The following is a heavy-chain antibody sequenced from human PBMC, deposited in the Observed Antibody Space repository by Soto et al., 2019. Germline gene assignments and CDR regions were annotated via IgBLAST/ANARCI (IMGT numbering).Heavy chain of an antibody. J-gene: IGHJ6*02. D-gene: IGHD1-26*01. V-gene: IGHV3-30-3*01. CDR1: GFTFSSYA. CDR3: AREFTREGATSYGMDV. CDR2: ISYDGSNK. Sequence: GSLRLSCAASGFTFSSYAMHWVRQAPGKGLEWVAVISYDGSNKYYADSVKGRFTISRDNSKNTLYLQMNSLRAEDTAVYYCAREFTREGATSYGMDVWGQGTTVTVSS.